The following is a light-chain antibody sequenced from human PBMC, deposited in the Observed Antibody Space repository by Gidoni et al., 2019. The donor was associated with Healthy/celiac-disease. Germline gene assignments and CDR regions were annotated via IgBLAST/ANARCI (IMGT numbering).Light chain of an antibody. Sequence: DXXXTQSPDSLAVSLGESATINCKSSQSFLYSSNNKNYLAWYQQKPGQPPKLLIYWASTRESGVPDRFSGSGSGTDFTLTISSLQAEDVAVYYCQQYYSTPXTFGGGTKVEIK. V-gene: IGKV4-1*01. CDR3: QQYYSTPXT. CDR1: QSFLYSSNNKNY. CDR2: WAS. J-gene: IGKJ4*01.